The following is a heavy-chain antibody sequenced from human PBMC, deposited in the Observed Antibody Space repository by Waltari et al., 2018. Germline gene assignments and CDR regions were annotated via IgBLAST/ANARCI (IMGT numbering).Heavy chain of an antibody. CDR1: GGSISSSSYY. Sequence: QLQLQESGPGLVKPSETLSLTCTVSGGSISSSSYYWGWIRQPPGKGLEWIGSIYYSGSTYYNPSLKSRVTISVDTSKNQFSLKLSSVTAADTAVYYCVSIGGLGYYRAARSGYMDVWGKGTTVTVSS. D-gene: IGHD6-6*01. CDR3: VSIGGLGYYRAARSGYMDV. V-gene: IGHV4-39*01. CDR2: IYYSGST. J-gene: IGHJ6*03.